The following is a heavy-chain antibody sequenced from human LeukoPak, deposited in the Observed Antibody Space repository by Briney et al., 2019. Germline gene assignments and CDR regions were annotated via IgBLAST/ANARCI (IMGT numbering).Heavy chain of an antibody. D-gene: IGHD4-17*01. CDR1: GDSFSSHY. CDR3: ARDLVTVTKGFDI. V-gene: IGHV4-59*11. J-gene: IGHJ3*02. CDR2: ISHIGRT. Sequence: SETLSLTCAVSGDSFSSHYWTWIRQSPGTGLEWIGYISHIGRTNYNPSLKSRVTISIDTSKNQFSLKLKSVTAADTAVYYCARDLVTVTKGFDIWGQGTMVSVSS.